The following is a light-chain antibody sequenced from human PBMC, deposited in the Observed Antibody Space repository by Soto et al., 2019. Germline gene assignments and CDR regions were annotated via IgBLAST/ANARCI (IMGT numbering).Light chain of an antibody. Sequence: QSVLTQPASVSGSPGQSITISCTGTSSDVGGYNYVSWYQQHPGKAPKLMIYDVSNRPSGVSNRFSGSKSGNTASLTISGLQAEDEADYYCSSYTSSSTWVFGGGTNVTVL. V-gene: IGLV2-14*01. CDR1: SSDVGGYNY. CDR3: SSYTSSSTWV. J-gene: IGLJ3*02. CDR2: DVS.